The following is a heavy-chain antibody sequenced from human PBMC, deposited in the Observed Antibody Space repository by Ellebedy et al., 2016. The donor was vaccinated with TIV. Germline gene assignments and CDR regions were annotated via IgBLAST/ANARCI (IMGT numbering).Heavy chain of an antibody. CDR2: SIADGNT. V-gene: IGHV1-3*01. D-gene: IGHD3-9*01. CDR3: ARMGDLLTGSPYIYYGMDV. Sequence: AASVKVSCKASGYTFPTYTIQWMRQAPGQRLEWMGWSIADGNTQYSQRFQGRVTFTSDTSANTVYMELRSLRSEDTAVFYCARMGDLLTGSPYIYYGMDVWGQGTTVTVSS. CDR1: GYTFPTYT. J-gene: IGHJ6*02.